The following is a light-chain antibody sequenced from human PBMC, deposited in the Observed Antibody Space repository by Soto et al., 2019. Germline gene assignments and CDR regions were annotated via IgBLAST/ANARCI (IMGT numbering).Light chain of an antibody. V-gene: IGKV3-20*01. Sequence: EIVLTQSPGTLSLSPGERATLSCRASQSVSSSFLAWYQQKPGQAPRLLIYGASSRATGIPDRFSGSGSGTDFTRTISRLEPEDVEVYYCQQYGSSPLTFGGGTKVESK. J-gene: IGKJ4*01. CDR1: QSVSSSF. CDR3: QQYGSSPLT. CDR2: GAS.